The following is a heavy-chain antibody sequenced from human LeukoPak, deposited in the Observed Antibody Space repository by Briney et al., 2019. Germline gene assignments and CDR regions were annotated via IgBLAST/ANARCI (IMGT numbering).Heavy chain of an antibody. D-gene: IGHD4-23*01. CDR3: ARAPRRWLDY. CDR1: GFTFSSYA. V-gene: IGHV3-30*04. J-gene: IGHJ4*02. Sequence: GRSLRLSCAASGFTFSSYAMHWVRQAPGKGLEWVAVISYDGSNKYYADSVKGRFTISRDNSKNTLYLQMNSLRAEDTAVYYCARAPRRWLDYWGQGTQVTVSS. CDR2: ISYDGSNK.